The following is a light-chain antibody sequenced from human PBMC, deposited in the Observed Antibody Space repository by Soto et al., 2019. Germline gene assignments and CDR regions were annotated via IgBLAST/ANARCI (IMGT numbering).Light chain of an antibody. CDR1: SSDVGGYNY. J-gene: IGLJ1*01. Sequence: QSVLTQPASVSGSPGQSITISCTGTSSDVGGYNYVSWYQQHPGKAPKLMIYEVSNRPSGVSNRFSGSKSGNTASLTISGLQAEAEADYYCSSYTSSSTPLYVFGTGTKVTVL. CDR3: SSYTSSSTPLYV. CDR2: EVS. V-gene: IGLV2-14*01.